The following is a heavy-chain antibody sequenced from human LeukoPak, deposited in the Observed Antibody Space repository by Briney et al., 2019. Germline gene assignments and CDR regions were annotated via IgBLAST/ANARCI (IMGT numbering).Heavy chain of an antibody. V-gene: IGHV3-48*03. Sequence: GGSLRLSCAASGFTFSSYEMNWVRQAPGKGLEWVSYISSSGSTIYYADSVKGRFTISRDNAKNSLYLQMNSLRAEDTAVYYCARDYSRGFLDYWGQGTLVTVSS. CDR3: ARDYSRGFLDY. J-gene: IGHJ4*02. D-gene: IGHD6-19*01. CDR1: GFTFSSYE. CDR2: ISSSGSTI.